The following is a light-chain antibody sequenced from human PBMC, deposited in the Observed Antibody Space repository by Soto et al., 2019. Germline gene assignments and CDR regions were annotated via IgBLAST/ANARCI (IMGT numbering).Light chain of an antibody. CDR3: QQSYSIRSWT. Sequence: DIQMTQSPSSLSASVGDRVTITCRASQTVGTFLNWYQQRPGRAPNLLIYAASNLPTGVPSRFSGSGPGTDFTLTINSLQPEDFGTYYCQQSYSIRSWTFGQGTKVDIK. V-gene: IGKV1-39*01. CDR2: AAS. CDR1: QTVGTF. J-gene: IGKJ1*01.